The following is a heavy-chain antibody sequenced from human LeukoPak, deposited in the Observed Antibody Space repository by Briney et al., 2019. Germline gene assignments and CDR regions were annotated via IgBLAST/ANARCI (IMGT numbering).Heavy chain of an antibody. D-gene: IGHD2-21*02. CDR3: ARFVVVTAGDY. CDR2: LHSNGAFT. V-gene: IGHV3-74*01. CDR1: GFTLSNYW. J-gene: IGHJ4*01. Sequence: GGSLRLSCSASGFTLSNYWMHWVRQAPGKGLMWVARLHSNGAFTTYADSVKGRFTISRDTAKNTLYLQMNSLRVEDTAVYYCARFVVVTAGDYWGQGTLVTVSS.